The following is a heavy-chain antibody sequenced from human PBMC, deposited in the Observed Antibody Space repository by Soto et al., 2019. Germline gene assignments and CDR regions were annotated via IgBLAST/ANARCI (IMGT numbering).Heavy chain of an antibody. CDR3: ATERVQLWLRGMDV. J-gene: IGHJ6*02. D-gene: IGHD5-18*01. CDR1: GDTLTELS. Sequence: VSVKVSCKFSGDTLTELSMHWVRQAPGQGLEWMGGFDPEDGETIYAQKFQGRVTMTEDTSTDTAYMELSSLRSEDTAVYYCATERVQLWLRGMDVWGQGTTVTVSS. V-gene: IGHV1-24*01. CDR2: FDPEDGET.